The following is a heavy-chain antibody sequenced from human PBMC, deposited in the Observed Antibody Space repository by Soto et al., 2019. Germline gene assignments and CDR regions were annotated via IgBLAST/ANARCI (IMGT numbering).Heavy chain of an antibody. CDR3: ARTGFWSGYRVADY. J-gene: IGHJ4*02. Sequence: QLQLRESGPGLVKPSETLSLTCTVSGGSISSSSSYWGWIRQPPGQGPEWIGSINDRGTTYCNPSLKRRIPISDDTSKNQCSRRLTSVTAADTAVYFCARTGFWSGYRVADYWGQGILVTVSS. D-gene: IGHD3-3*01. CDR2: INDRGTT. V-gene: IGHV4-39*01. CDR1: GGSISSSSSY.